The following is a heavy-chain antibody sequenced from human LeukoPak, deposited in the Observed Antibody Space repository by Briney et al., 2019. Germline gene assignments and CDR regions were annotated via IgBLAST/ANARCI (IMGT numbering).Heavy chain of an antibody. CDR1: GGTFSSYA. Sequence: SVKVSCKASGGTFSSYAISWVRQAPGQGLEWMGRIIPVCGTAAYAQNFQGRVTITTDESTSTAYMELIGLRSGDTAVYYCARVFGVCGGDCLDFWGQGTLVTVSS. CDR2: IIPVCGTA. D-gene: IGHD2-21*01. CDR3: ARVFGVCGGDCLDF. V-gene: IGHV1-69*05. J-gene: IGHJ4*02.